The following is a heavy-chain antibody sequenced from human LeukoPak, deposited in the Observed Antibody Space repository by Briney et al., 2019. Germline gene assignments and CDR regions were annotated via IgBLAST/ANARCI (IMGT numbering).Heavy chain of an antibody. Sequence: PGRSLRLSCAASGFTFSSYGMHWVRQAPGKGLEWVAVISYDGSNKYYADSVKGRFTISRDSSKNTLYLQMNSLRAEDTAVYYCAKDVKYCSSTSCSKYYYYYYGMDVWGQGTTVTVSS. V-gene: IGHV3-30*18. CDR1: GFTFSSYG. CDR3: AKDVKYCSSTSCSKYYYYYYGMDV. J-gene: IGHJ6*02. D-gene: IGHD2-2*01. CDR2: ISYDGSNK.